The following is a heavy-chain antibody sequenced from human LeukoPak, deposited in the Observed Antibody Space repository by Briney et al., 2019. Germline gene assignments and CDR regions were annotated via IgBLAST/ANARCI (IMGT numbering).Heavy chain of an antibody. D-gene: IGHD2-2*01. CDR2: ISAYNGNT. J-gene: IGHJ6*02. Sequence: GASVKVSCKASGYTFTSYGISWVRQAPGQGLEWMGWISAYNGNTNYAQKVRGRVTMTTNTSTSTAYMEPRSLRSDDTAVYYCARDSFTLLVEHTVNYYYYGMDVWGQGTTVTVSS. CDR3: ARDSFTLLVEHTVNYYYYGMDV. CDR1: GYTFTSYG. V-gene: IGHV1-18*01.